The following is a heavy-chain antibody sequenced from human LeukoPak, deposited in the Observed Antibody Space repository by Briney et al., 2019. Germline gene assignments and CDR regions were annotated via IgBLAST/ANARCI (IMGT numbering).Heavy chain of an antibody. CDR1: GLTFSSYA. J-gene: IGHJ3*02. V-gene: IGHV3-23*01. CDR3: AKSYYYDSSGYYPYDAFDI. CDR2: ISGSGGST. D-gene: IGHD3-22*01. Sequence: GGSLRLSCAASGLTFSSYAMSWVRQAPGKGLEWVSAISGSGGSTYYADSVKGRFTISRDNSKNPLYLQMNSLRAEDTAVYYCAKSYYYDSSGYYPYDAFDIWGQGTMVTVSS.